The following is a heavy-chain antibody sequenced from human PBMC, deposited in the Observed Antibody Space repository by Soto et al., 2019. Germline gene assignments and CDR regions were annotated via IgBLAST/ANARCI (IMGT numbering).Heavy chain of an antibody. D-gene: IGHD3-10*01. Sequence: QVQLVQSGAEVKKPGASVKISCKTSGYTFMTYALHWVRQAPGQRPEWMGWINPGNGNTEYSQKLXXRXXTTRDTSASTVFMEVANMTSEDTAVYYCARVRMLWYGELSHWGQGTQVIVSA. CDR1: GYTFMTYA. CDR2: INPGNGNT. CDR3: ARVRMLWYGELSH. V-gene: IGHV1-3*01. J-gene: IGHJ4*02.